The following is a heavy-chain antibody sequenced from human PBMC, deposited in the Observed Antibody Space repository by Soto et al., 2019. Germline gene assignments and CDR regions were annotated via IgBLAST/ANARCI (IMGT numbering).Heavy chain of an antibody. CDR1: GFTFSSYA. CDR3: AKWIGGYTHDHNWFDP. V-gene: IGHV3-23*01. CDR2: ISGSGGST. J-gene: IGHJ5*02. D-gene: IGHD5-12*01. Sequence: EVQLLESGGGLVQPGGSLRLSCAASGFTFSSYAMSWVRQAPGKGLEWVSAISGSGGSTYYADSVKGRFTISRDNSKNTLYLQMNSLRAEDTAVYYCAKWIGGYTHDHNWFDPWGQGTLVTVSS.